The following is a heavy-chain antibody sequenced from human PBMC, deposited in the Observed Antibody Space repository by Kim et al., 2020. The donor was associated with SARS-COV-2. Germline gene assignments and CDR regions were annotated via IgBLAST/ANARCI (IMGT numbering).Heavy chain of an antibody. CDR3: ARSRGVRGVTRLPQYFQY. D-gene: IGHD3-10*01. Sequence: SETLSLTCAVYGGSFSGYYWSWIRQPPGKGLEWIGEINHSGSTNYNPSLKSRVTISVDTSKNQFSLKLSSVTAADTAVYYCARSRGVRGVTRLPQYFQYWGQGTLVTVSS. CDR2: INHSGST. V-gene: IGHV4-34*01. J-gene: IGHJ1*01. CDR1: GGSFSGYY.